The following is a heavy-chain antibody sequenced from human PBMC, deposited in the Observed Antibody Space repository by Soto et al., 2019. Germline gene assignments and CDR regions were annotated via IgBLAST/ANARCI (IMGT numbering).Heavy chain of an antibody. CDR3: AREGTLYGGNPSYFDY. Sequence: QVQLVESGGGVVQPGRSLRLSCAASGFTFSSYGMHWVRQAPGKGLEWVAVIWYDGSNKYYADSVKGRFTISRDNSKNTLYLQMNSLRAEDTAVYYCAREGTLYGGNPSYFDYWGQGTLVTVSS. CDR1: GFTFSSYG. V-gene: IGHV3-33*01. CDR2: IWYDGSNK. J-gene: IGHJ4*02. D-gene: IGHD4-17*01.